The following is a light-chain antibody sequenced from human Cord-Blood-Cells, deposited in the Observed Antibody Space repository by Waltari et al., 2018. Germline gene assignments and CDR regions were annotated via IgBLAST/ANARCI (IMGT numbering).Light chain of an antibody. CDR3: QQYGSSPPT. CDR1: QSVTSSY. J-gene: IGKJ3*01. CDR2: GAS. Sequence: EIVFAQSPGTLSLSPGERATISCRASQSVTSSYLAWYQRKPGQAPRLLIYGASSRATGIPDRFSGSGSGTDFTLTISRLEPEDVSVYYCQQYGSSPPTFGPGTKVDIK. V-gene: IGKV3-20*01.